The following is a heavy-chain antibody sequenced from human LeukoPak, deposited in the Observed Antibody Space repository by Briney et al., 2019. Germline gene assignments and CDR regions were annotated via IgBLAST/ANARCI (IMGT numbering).Heavy chain of an antibody. Sequence: PGGSLRLSCAASGFTFSSYAMHWVRQAPGKGLEYVSAISSNGGSTYYANSVKGRFTISRDNSKNTLYLQMGSLRAEDMAVYYCARESGYCSGWAALDAFDIWGQGTMVTVSS. CDR2: ISSNGGST. CDR1: GFTFSSYA. D-gene: IGHD6-19*01. V-gene: IGHV3-64*01. J-gene: IGHJ3*02. CDR3: ARESGYCSGWAALDAFDI.